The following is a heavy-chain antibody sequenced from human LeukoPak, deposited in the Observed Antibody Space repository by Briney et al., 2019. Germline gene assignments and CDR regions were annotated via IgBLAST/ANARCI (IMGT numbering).Heavy chain of an antibody. D-gene: IGHD3-10*01. J-gene: IGHJ5*02. CDR3: ARHRSRMVRGGDWFDP. CDR2: ISAYNGNT. Sequence: ASVKVSCKASGYTFTSYGISWVRQAPGQGLEWMGWISAYNGNTNYAHKLQGRVTMTTDTSTSTAYMELRSLRSDDTAVYYCARHRSRMVRGGDWFDPWGQGTLVTVS. V-gene: IGHV1-18*01. CDR1: GYTFTSYG.